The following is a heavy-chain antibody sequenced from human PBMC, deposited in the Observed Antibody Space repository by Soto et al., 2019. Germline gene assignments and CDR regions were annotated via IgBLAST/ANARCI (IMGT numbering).Heavy chain of an antibody. CDR3: ARDRTTVVTPDAFDI. Sequence: GGSLRLSCAAYGFTFSSYWMSWVLQAPGKGLEWVANIKQDRSEKYYVDSVKGRFTISRDNAKNSLYLQMNSLRAEDTAVYYCARDRTTVVTPDAFDIWGQGTMVTVSS. CDR1: GFTFSSYW. D-gene: IGHD4-17*01. J-gene: IGHJ3*02. V-gene: IGHV3-7*03. CDR2: IKQDRSEK.